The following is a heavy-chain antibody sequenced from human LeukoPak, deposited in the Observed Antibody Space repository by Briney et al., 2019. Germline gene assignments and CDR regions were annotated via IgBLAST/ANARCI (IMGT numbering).Heavy chain of an antibody. V-gene: IGHV4-59*01. CDR3: AREASLVGATIY. D-gene: IGHD1-26*01. CDR2: IDYSGST. Sequence: SETLSLTCTVSGDSISHYYWSWIRQPPGKGLEWIASIDYSGSTNYNPSLKSRVTISIDTSKKHFSLKLNSVTAADTAVYYCAREASLVGATIYWGQGTLVTVSS. CDR1: GDSISHYY. J-gene: IGHJ4*02.